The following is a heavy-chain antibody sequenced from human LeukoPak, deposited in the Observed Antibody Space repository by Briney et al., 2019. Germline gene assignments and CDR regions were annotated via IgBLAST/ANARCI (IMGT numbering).Heavy chain of an antibody. Sequence: ASVKVSCKASGYTFTGYYMHWVRQAPGQGLEWMGWINPNSGGTNYAQKFQGRVTMTRDTSISTAYMELSRLRSDDTAVYYCARDRFWDYGDPLDYWGQGTLVTVSS. CDR2: INPNSGGT. J-gene: IGHJ4*02. V-gene: IGHV1-2*02. CDR1: GYTFTGYY. D-gene: IGHD4-17*01. CDR3: ARDRFWDYGDPLDY.